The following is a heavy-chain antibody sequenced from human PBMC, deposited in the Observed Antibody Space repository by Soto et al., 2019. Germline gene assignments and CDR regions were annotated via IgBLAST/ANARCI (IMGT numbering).Heavy chain of an antibody. CDR2: INHSGST. CDR1: GGSFSGYY. V-gene: IGHV4-34*01. CDR3: ARGTGATPSFDY. D-gene: IGHD1-26*01. Sequence: SETLSLTCAVYGGSFSGYYWSWIRQPPGKGLEWIGEINHSGSTNYNPSLKSRVTISVDTSKNQFSLKLSSVTAADTAVYYCARGTGATPSFDYWGQGTLVTVSS. J-gene: IGHJ4*02.